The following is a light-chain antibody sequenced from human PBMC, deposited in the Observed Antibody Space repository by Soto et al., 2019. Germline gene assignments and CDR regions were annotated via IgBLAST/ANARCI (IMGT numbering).Light chain of an antibody. V-gene: IGKV3-15*01. CDR1: QSVSSN. Sequence: EIVMTQSPATLSVSPGERATLSCRASQSVSSNLAWYQQKPGQAPRLLIYGASTRATGIPARFSGTGSGTDFTLTISRLEPEDFAVYYCQQYDRSPKTFGQGTKVDIK. CDR3: QQYDRSPKT. J-gene: IGKJ1*01. CDR2: GAS.